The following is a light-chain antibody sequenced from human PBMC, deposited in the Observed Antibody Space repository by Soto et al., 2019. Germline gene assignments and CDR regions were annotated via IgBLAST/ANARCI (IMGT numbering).Light chain of an antibody. V-gene: IGKV1-39*01. CDR3: QQSYRAPLT. J-gene: IGKJ3*01. CDR1: QTISTY. CDR2: AAS. Sequence: DIQMTQSPSSLSASVGDRVTITCRASQTISTYLNWYQQKPGKAPKLLIHAASSVQSGVPSRFRGSGSGTDFTLTISSLQPEDFSTYLFQQSYRAPLTFGPGTKVDIK.